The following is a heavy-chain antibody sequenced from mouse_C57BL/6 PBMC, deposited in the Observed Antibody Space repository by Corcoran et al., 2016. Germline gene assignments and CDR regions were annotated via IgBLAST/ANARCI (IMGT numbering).Heavy chain of an antibody. CDR1: GYTFTTYG. CDR3: ARTRNDAMDY. CDR2: INTYSGVP. V-gene: IGHV9-3*01. J-gene: IGHJ4*01. Sequence: QIQLVQSGPELKKPGETVKISCKASGYTFTTYGKSWVKQAPGKGLKWMGWINTYSGVPTYADDFKGRFAFSLETSASTAYLQINNLKNEDTATYFCARTRNDAMDYWGQGTSVTVSS.